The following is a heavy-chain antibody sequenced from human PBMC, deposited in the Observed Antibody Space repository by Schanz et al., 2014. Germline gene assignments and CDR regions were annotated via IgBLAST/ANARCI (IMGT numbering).Heavy chain of an antibody. V-gene: IGHV3-23*04. J-gene: IGHJ4*02. Sequence: VQLVESGGGLVPPGGSLRLSCAASGFTVSNSYIHWVRQAPGKGLEWVSGIGGSGDSTHYADSVKGRFIISRDNSKNALYLQVNSRRAEDTAVYYCAKHVRSLTGKDYWGQGTLVNVSS. CDR1: GFTVSNSY. CDR3: AKHVRSLTGKDY. D-gene: IGHD3-9*01. CDR2: IGGSGDST.